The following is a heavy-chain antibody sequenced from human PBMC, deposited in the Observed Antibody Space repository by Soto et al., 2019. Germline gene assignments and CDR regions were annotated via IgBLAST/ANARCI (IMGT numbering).Heavy chain of an antibody. Sequence: SETLSLTCTVSGGSISSSSYYWGWIRQPPGKGLEWIGSIYYSGSTYYNPSLKSRVTISVDTSKNQFSLKLSSVTAADTAVYYCARLVTPFFYSGSYYYFDYWGQGTLVTSPQ. CDR1: GGSISSSSYY. V-gene: IGHV4-39*01. CDR3: ARLVTPFFYSGSYYYFDY. J-gene: IGHJ4*02. CDR2: IYYSGST. D-gene: IGHD1-26*01.